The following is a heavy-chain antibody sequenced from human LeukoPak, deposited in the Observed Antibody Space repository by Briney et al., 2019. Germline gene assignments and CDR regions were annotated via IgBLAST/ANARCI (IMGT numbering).Heavy chain of an antibody. J-gene: IGHJ4*02. Sequence: PGGSLRLSCAASGFTFSNAWTNWVRQAPGKGLEWVSYISDSGATIYYADSVKGRFTISRDNANNSLYLQMNSLRAEDTAVFYCARGQWLVLGASFDSWGQGTLVTVSS. CDR3: ARGQWLVLGASFDS. CDR2: ISDSGATI. CDR1: GFTFSNAW. D-gene: IGHD6-19*01. V-gene: IGHV3-48*04.